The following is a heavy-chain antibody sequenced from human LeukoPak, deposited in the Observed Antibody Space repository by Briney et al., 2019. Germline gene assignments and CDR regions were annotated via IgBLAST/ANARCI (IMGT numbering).Heavy chain of an antibody. Sequence: GGSLRLSCAASGFSFSSFALNWVRQAPGKGLEFVAHINRDATFTSYADPVRGRFTISRDNSKNTLYLQMNSLRAEDTAVYYCAKIFSSATTVTTDYFDYWGQGTLVTVSS. V-gene: IGHV3-23*03. J-gene: IGHJ4*02. CDR2: INRDATFT. CDR1: GFSFSSFA. D-gene: IGHD4-17*01. CDR3: AKIFSSATTVTTDYFDY.